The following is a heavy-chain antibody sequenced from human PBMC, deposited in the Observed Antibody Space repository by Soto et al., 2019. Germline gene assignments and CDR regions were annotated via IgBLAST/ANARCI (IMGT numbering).Heavy chain of an antibody. J-gene: IGHJ3*02. CDR1: GSSFTSYW. CDR3: ARYQTDAFDI. CDR2: IYPGDSVT. Sequence: GESLKISCKASGSSFTSYWIGWVRQMSGKGLEWMGIIYPGDSVTRYSPSFQGQVTISVDKSISTAYLQWSSLKASDTAIYYCARYQTDAFDIWGQGTRVTVSS. V-gene: IGHV5-51*01.